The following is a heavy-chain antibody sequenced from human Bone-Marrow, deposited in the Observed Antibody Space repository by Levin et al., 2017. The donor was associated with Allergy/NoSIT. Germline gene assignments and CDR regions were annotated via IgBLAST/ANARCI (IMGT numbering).Heavy chain of an antibody. Sequence: SETLSLTCTVSGGSISSAGYHWTWIRQYPGKGLEWIGYISYRGSTYFNPSLKSRLTMSIDTSEQHFSLNLTSVSAADTATYYCARLDGYSFDYWGQGALVTVSS. J-gene: IGHJ4*02. CDR3: ARLDGYSFDY. V-gene: IGHV4-31*03. CDR2: ISYRGST. CDR1: GGSISSAGYH. D-gene: IGHD1-1*01.